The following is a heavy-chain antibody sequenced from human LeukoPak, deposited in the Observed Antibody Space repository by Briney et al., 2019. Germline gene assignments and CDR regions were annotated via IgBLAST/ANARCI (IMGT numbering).Heavy chain of an antibody. V-gene: IGHV1-2*02. CDR1: GYTFTGYY. J-gene: IGHJ6*01. Sequence: ASVKVSCKASGYTFTGYYMHWVRQAPGQGLEWMGWINPNSGGTNYAQTFRGRVTMTRDTSISTAYMELSRLRSDDTAVYYCARDYYYGMDVWGQGTTVTASS. CDR3: ARDYYYGMDV. CDR2: INPNSGGT.